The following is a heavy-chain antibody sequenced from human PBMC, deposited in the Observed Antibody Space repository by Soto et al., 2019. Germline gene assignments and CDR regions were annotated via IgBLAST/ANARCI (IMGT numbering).Heavy chain of an antibody. J-gene: IGHJ4*02. CDR2: IYYSGST. D-gene: IGHD5-18*01. CDR3: ASSGYSYGREY. Sequence: SETLSLTCTVSGGSISSYYWSWIRQPPGKGLEWIGYIYYSGSTYYNPSLKSRVTISVDTSKNQFSLKLSSVTAADTAVYYCASSGYSYGREYWGQGTLVTVSS. CDR1: GGSISSYY. V-gene: IGHV4-59*08.